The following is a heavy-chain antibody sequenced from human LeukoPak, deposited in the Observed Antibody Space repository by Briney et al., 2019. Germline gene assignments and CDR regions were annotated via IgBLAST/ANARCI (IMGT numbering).Heavy chain of an antibody. CDR1: GFTFSDYY. CDR2: ISSSGSTI. D-gene: IGHD2-15*01. Sequence: GGSLRLSCAASGFTFSDYYMSWIRQAPGKGLEWASYISSSGSTIYYADSVKGRFTISRDNAKNSLYLQMNSLRAEDTAVYYCASAATTEYFQHWGQGTLVTVSS. V-gene: IGHV3-11*01. J-gene: IGHJ1*01. CDR3: ASAATTEYFQH.